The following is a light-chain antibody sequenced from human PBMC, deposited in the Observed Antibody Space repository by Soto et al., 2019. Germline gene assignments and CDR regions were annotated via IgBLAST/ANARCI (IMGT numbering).Light chain of an antibody. J-gene: IGKJ3*01. Sequence: DFVMTQSPLSLPVTPGEPASISCRSSQSLLHSNGYNYLDWYLQKPGQSPQLLIYLGSNRASGVPDRFNGSGSGTDFTLKISRVEAEDVGIYYCMQALQTAFTFGPGTKVDIK. CDR1: QSLLHSNGYNY. V-gene: IGKV2-28*01. CDR2: LGS. CDR3: MQALQTAFT.